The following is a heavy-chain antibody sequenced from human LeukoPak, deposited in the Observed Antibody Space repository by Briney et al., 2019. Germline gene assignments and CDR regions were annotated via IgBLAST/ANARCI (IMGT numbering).Heavy chain of an antibody. J-gene: IGHJ4*02. CDR2: IYYSGST. CDR1: GGSISSYY. CDR3: ARGKVDTAMDEHYCFDY. D-gene: IGHD5-18*01. V-gene: IGHV4-59*01. Sequence: SETLSLTCTVSGGSISSYYWSWLRQPPGKGLEWIGYIYYSGSTNYNPSLKSRVTISVDTSKNQFSLKLSSVTAADTAVYYCARGKVDTAMDEHYCFDYWGQGTLVTVSS.